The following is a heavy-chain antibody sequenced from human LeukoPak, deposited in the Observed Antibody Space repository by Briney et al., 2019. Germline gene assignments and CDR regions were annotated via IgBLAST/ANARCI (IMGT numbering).Heavy chain of an antibody. Sequence: SETLSLTCNVSGGTISSSSFYWGWIRQPPGRGLEWIGSVYYSGSTYYDPSLKSRVTISVDTSRNQFSLELSSVTAADTAMYYCARHSYSGTYFFDFWGQGTLVTVSS. CDR1: GGTISSSSFY. V-gene: IGHV4-39*01. D-gene: IGHD1-26*01. J-gene: IGHJ4*02. CDR3: ARHSYSGTYFFDF. CDR2: VYYSGST.